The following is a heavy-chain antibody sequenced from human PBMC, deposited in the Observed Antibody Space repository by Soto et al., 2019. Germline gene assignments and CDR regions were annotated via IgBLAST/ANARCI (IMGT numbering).Heavy chain of an antibody. CDR3: ARAGGMDV. D-gene: IGHD3-10*01. Sequence: GGSLRLSCAASGLTFSSYAMNWVRQAPGKGLEWVSGVTGSAGNTWYADSVKGRFTISRDISKNTLYLQMNSLRAEDTAVYYCARAGGMDVWGQGTTVTVSS. CDR1: GLTFSSYA. V-gene: IGHV3-23*01. CDR2: VTGSAGNT. J-gene: IGHJ6*02.